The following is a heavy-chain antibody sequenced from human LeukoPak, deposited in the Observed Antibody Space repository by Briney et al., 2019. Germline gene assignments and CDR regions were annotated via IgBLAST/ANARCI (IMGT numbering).Heavy chain of an antibody. CDR1: GFTFSNYA. CDR2: ISSSGGST. CDR3: ARQLGYCSDGSCYFDY. J-gene: IGHJ4*02. V-gene: IGHV3-23*01. Sequence: YPGGSLRLXCAASGFTFSNYAMGWVRRAPGRGLEWLSAISSSGGSTYYADSVKGRFTISRDNSKNTLHLQMNSLRTEDTAVYHXARQLGYCSDGSCYFDYWGQGTLVTVSS. D-gene: IGHD2-15*01.